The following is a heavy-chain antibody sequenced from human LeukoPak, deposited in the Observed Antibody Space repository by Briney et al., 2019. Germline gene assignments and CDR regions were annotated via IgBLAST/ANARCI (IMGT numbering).Heavy chain of an antibody. Sequence: PGRSLRLSCSASGFTFDDYAVSWFRQAPGKGLEGVGFIRSKAFGGTPEYAASVRGRFPISRDDSKSIAYLQMNSLKTEDTAVYYCTRNTVTVHFDYWSQGTLVTVSS. D-gene: IGHD4-17*01. CDR2: IRSKAFGGTP. CDR1: GFTFDDYA. J-gene: IGHJ4*02. CDR3: TRNTVTVHFDY. V-gene: IGHV3-49*03.